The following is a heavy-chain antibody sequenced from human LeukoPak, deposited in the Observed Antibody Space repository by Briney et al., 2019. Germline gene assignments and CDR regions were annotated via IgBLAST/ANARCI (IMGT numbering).Heavy chain of an antibody. V-gene: IGHV4-39*07. J-gene: IGHJ5*02. CDR3: ARPYSSGWTNWFDP. CDR1: GGSISSSSYY. CDR2: IYHSGST. Sequence: PSETLSLTCTVSGGSISSSSYYWGWIRQPPGKGLEWIGYIYHSGSTYYNPSLKSRVTISVDRSKNQFSLKLSSVTAADTAVYYCARPYSSGWTNWFDPWGQGTLVTVSS. D-gene: IGHD6-19*01.